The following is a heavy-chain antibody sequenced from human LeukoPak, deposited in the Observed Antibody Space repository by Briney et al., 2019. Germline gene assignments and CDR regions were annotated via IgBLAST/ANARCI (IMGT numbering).Heavy chain of an antibody. Sequence: SETLSLTCTVSGGSISSYYWSWIRQPPGKGLEWIGFIFYSGSTNYNPSLKSRVTISVDTSKNQFSLKLSSVTAADTAVYYCARVISSWYYPDYWGQGTLVTVSS. CDR3: ARVISSWYYPDY. CDR2: IFYSGST. CDR1: GGSISSYY. J-gene: IGHJ4*02. V-gene: IGHV4-59*01. D-gene: IGHD6-13*01.